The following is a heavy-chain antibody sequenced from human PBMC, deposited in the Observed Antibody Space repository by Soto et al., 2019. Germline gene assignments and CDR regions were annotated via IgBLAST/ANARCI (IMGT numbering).Heavy chain of an antibody. J-gene: IGHJ5*02. D-gene: IGHD3-9*01. CDR3: ARDPRVRYFPLNWFDP. CDR1: GVTFSSYW. CDR2: INSDGSST. Sequence: HPGGSLRLSCAASGVTFSSYWMRWVRQAPGKGLVWVSRINSDGSSTSYADSVKGRFTISRDNAKNTLYLQMNSLRAGDTAVYYCARDPRVRYFPLNWFDPWGQGTLVTVSS. V-gene: IGHV3-74*01.